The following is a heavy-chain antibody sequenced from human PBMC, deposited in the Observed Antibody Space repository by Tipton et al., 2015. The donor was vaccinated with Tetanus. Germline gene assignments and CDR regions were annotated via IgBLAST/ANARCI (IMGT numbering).Heavy chain of an antibody. D-gene: IGHD2-2*02. J-gene: IGHJ5*02. V-gene: IGHV5-51*01. CDR1: GYSFTSYW. Sequence: VQLVQSGAEVKKPGESLKISCKGSGYSFTSYWIGWVRQMPGKGLEWMGIIYPGDSDTRYSPSFQGQVTISADKSISTAYLQWSSLKASDTAMYYCARVGAYCSSTSCYNDWFDPWGQGTLVTVSP. CDR2: IYPGDSDT. CDR3: ARVGAYCSSTSCYNDWFDP.